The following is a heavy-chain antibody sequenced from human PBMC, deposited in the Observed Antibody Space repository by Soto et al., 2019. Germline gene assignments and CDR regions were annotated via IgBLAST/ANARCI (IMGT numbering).Heavy chain of an antibody. CDR1: GFSFSSYA. Sequence: GGSLRLSCAASGFSFSSYAMSWVRQASGKGLEWVGRIRSKANSYATAYAASVKGRFTISRDDSKNTAYLQMNSLKTEDTAVYYCTRDSYQLLFSLGLYYYYYMDVWGKGTTVTVSS. D-gene: IGHD2-2*01. CDR2: IRSKANSYAT. J-gene: IGHJ6*03. CDR3: TRDSYQLLFSLGLYYYYYMDV. V-gene: IGHV3-73*01.